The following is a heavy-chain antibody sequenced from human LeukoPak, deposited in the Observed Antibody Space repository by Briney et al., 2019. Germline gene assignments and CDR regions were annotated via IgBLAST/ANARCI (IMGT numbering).Heavy chain of an antibody. CDR1: GFSLSTSGVG. Sequence: SGPTLVNPTQTLTLTCTFSGFSLSTSGVGVGWIRQPPGKALEWLALIYWDDDKRYSPSLKSRLTITKDTSKNQVVLTMTNMDPVNTATYYGVGFSSPFNGFDPWGQGTLVTVSS. D-gene: IGHD6-6*01. CDR2: IYWDDDK. V-gene: IGHV2-5*02. CDR3: VGFSSPFNGFDP. J-gene: IGHJ5*02.